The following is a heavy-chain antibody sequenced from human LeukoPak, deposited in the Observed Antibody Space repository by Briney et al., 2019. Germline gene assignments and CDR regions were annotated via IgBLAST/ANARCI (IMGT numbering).Heavy chain of an antibody. CDR3: ARGGALGMDV. D-gene: IGHD1-26*01. V-gene: IGHV3-11*01. CDR2: ISGVASDI. CDR1: GFTFSDYY. Sequence: PGGSLRLSRAASGFTFSDYYMTWIRQAPGKGLEWVSYISGVASDIYYGDSVKGRFTISRDNAKNSVYLQMNSLRAEDTAVYYCARGGALGMDVWGQGTTVTVSS. J-gene: IGHJ6*02.